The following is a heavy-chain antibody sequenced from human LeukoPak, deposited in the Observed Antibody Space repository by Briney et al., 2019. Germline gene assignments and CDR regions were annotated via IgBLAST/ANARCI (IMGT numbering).Heavy chain of an antibody. CDR1: GGTFSSYA. CDR3: ARVPLSSGSATAPDAFGI. Sequence: SVKVSCKASGGTFSSYAISWVRQAPVQGLEWMGGIIPIFGTANYAQKFQGRVTITADESTSTAYMELSSLRSEDTAVYYCARVPLSSGSATAPDAFGIWGQGTMVTVSS. CDR2: IIPIFGTA. J-gene: IGHJ3*02. D-gene: IGHD3-10*01. V-gene: IGHV1-69*01.